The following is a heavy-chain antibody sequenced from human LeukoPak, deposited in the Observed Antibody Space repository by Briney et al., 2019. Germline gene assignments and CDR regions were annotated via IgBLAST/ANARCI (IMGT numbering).Heavy chain of an antibody. V-gene: IGHV3-23*01. Sequence: GGSLRLSCAASGFTFRSYAMNWVRQAPGKGLEWVSVISDTGGSTYYAASVKGRFTISRDNSKNTLYLQMNSLRAEDTAVYYCAKTYYSDSFGYWGQGTLVTVSS. CDR3: AKTYYSDSFGY. CDR2: ISDTGGST. CDR1: GFTFRSYA. J-gene: IGHJ4*02. D-gene: IGHD3-22*01.